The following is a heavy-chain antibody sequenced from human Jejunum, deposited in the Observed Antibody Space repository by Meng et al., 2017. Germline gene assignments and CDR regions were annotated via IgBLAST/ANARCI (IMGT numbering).Heavy chain of an antibody. J-gene: IGHJ4*02. Sequence: QVKLVQLESELKKPGASVKVSCKASGYTFSIQPLNWVRQAPGQGLEWIGWINTNTGNANYGPDFTGRFVFSLDTSVSTAYLQISSLSAEDTAVYYCARHTGNLGLDYWGQGTLVTVSS. CDR3: ARHTGNLGLDY. CDR2: INTNTGNA. D-gene: IGHD4-23*01. V-gene: IGHV7-4-1*02. CDR1: GYTFSIQP.